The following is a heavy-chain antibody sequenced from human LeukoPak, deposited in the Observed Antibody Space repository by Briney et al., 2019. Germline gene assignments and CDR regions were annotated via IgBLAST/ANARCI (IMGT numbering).Heavy chain of an antibody. CDR2: ISNDGNNK. CDR3: ARPDDSESFYRANHY. D-gene: IGHD3-10*01. V-gene: IGHV3-30*04. Sequence: GGSLRLSCAASGFSFNSYPMHWVRQAPGKGLEWVAVISNDGNNKYYADSVKGRFTISRDNSNNDLSLQMNGLRVEDTAVYYCARPDDSESFYRANHYWGRGTLVTVS. CDR1: GFSFNSYP. J-gene: IGHJ4*02.